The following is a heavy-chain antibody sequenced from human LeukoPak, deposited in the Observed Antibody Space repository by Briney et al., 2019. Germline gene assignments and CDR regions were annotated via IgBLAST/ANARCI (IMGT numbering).Heavy chain of an antibody. CDR1: GFTFSTYA. D-gene: IGHD3-22*01. Sequence: PGGSLRLSCLASGFTFSTYAMHWVRQAPGKGLEWVTVISYDGSKKYYADSVKGRFTISRDNSKNTLYLQVDSLRPEDTAVYYCAKPYDSSLYTNLDYWGQGTLVTVSS. CDR2: ISYDGSKK. CDR3: AKPYDSSLYTNLDY. J-gene: IGHJ4*02. V-gene: IGHV3-30-3*02.